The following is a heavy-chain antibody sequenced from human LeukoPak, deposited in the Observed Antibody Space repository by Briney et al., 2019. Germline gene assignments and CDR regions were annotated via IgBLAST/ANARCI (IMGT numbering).Heavy chain of an antibody. CDR1: GFMFSSYW. D-gene: IGHD2-15*01. J-gene: IGHJ4*02. CDR3: AKDETGYCSGGSCYSWPPLDY. Sequence: PGGSLRLSCAASGFMFSSYWMSWVRQAPGKGPEWVADIKQDGSEKYYVDSVKGRFTVSRDNSKNTLYLQMNSLRAEDTAVYYCAKDETGYCSGGSCYSWPPLDYWGQGTLVTVSS. CDR2: IKQDGSEK. V-gene: IGHV3-7*03.